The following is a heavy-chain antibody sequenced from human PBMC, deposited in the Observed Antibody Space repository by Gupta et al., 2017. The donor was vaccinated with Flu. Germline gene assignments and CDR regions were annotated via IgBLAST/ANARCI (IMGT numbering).Heavy chain of an antibody. CDR1: GGSISNYY. D-gene: IGHD2-2*01. CDR3: ARDRRGVRHYMDV. Sequence: QVQLQESGPGLVKPSETLSLTCTVSGGSISNYYWSWIRQPPGKGLEWIGYIYYTGSTNYNPSLESRVTMSIDVSRNHFSLKLSSVTAADTAVYYCARDRRGVRHYMDVWGKGTTVTVSS. V-gene: IGHV4-59*01. CDR2: IYYTGST. J-gene: IGHJ6*03.